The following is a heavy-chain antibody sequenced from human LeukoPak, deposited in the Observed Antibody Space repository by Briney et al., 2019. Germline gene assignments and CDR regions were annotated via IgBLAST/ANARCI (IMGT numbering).Heavy chain of an antibody. CDR3: TRNNWFDP. CDR2: INHSGTT. CDR1: GGSFSSYY. J-gene: IGHJ5*02. Sequence: SETLSLTCAVYGGSFSSYYWSWIRQSPGKGLEWIGEINHSGTTKYNPSLKSRVTISVDTPQNQFSLRLSSVTAADTAVYYWTRNNWFDPWGQGTLVTVSS. V-gene: IGHV4-34*01.